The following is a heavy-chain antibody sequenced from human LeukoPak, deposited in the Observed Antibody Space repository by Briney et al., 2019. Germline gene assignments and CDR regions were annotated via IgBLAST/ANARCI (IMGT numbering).Heavy chain of an antibody. CDR3: AKDWGVSGWYNWFDS. Sequence: GGSLRLSCEVSGFTINNRGMHWVRQAPGKGLEWVAMISHNGNVEFYLDSVKGRFTISRDNSKNTLYLQMNSLTTDDTAIYYCAKDWGVSGWYNWFDSWGQGTQVTVSS. CDR1: GFTINNRG. D-gene: IGHD6-19*01. V-gene: IGHV3-30*18. J-gene: IGHJ5*01. CDR2: ISHNGNVE.